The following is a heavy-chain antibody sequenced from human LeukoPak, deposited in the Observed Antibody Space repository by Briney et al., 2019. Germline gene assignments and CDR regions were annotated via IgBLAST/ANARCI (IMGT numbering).Heavy chain of an antibody. CDR2: ISYDGSNK. Sequence: GGSLRLSCAASGFTFRSYAMHWVRQAPGKGLEWVAVISYDGSNKYYADSVKGRFTISRDNSKNTLYLQMNSLRAEDTAVYYCARDQVGFYSYGPPDYWGQGTLVTVSS. D-gene: IGHD5-18*01. V-gene: IGHV3-30*04. CDR3: ARDQVGFYSYGPPDY. CDR1: GFTFRSYA. J-gene: IGHJ4*02.